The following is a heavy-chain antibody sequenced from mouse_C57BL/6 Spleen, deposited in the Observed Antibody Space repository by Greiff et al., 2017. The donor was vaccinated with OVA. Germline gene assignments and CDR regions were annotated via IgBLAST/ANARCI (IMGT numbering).Heavy chain of an antibody. CDR2: IYPGDGDT. CDR3: ARRGGSSYRYAMDY. Sequence: QVQLKQSGPELVKPGASVKISCKASGYAFSSSWMNWVKQRPGKGLEWIGRIYPGDGDTNYNGKFKGKATLTADKSSSTAYMQLSSLTSEDSAVYFCARRGGSSYRYAMDYWGQGTSVTVSS. D-gene: IGHD1-1*01. CDR1: GYAFSSSW. J-gene: IGHJ4*01. V-gene: IGHV1-82*01.